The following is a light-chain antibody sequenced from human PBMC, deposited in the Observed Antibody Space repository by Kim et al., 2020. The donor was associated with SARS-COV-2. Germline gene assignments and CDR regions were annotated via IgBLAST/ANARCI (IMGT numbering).Light chain of an antibody. CDR3: QQYNNWPPRT. CDR2: CAS. CDR1: QSVSSN. V-gene: IGKV3-15*01. J-gene: IGKJ1*01. Sequence: SPGATATPACRASQSVSSNLAWFQQKPGQAPLLLIYCASTRATGIPARFSGSGSGTEFTLTISSLQSEDFAVYYCQQYNNWPPRTFGQRTKVDIK.